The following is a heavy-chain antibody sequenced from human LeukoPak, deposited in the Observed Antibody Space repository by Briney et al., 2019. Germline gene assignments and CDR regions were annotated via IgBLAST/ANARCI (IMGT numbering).Heavy chain of an antibody. D-gene: IGHD6-19*01. V-gene: IGHV3-23*01. CDR1: GFTFSSYA. CDR2: ISGSGGST. CDR3: AKSNSGWYYYYGMGV. Sequence: GGSLRLSCAASGFTFSSYAMSWVRQAPGKGLEWVSAISGSGGSTYYADSVKGRFTISRDNSKNTLYLQMNSLRAEDTAVYYCAKSNSGWYYYYGMGVWGQGTTVTVSS. J-gene: IGHJ6*02.